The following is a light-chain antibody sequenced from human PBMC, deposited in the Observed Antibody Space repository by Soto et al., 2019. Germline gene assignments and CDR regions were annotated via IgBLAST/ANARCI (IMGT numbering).Light chain of an antibody. CDR3: QQRSNWPRFT. V-gene: IGKV3-11*01. CDR2: DVS. CDR1: QSVSSSS. Sequence: EVVLTQSPVTLSLSPGERATLSCRASQSVSSSSLAWYQQKPGQAPRLLIYDVSNRATGIPARFSGSGSGTDFTLTISSLEPEDFAVYYCQQRSNWPRFTFGPGTKVDIK. J-gene: IGKJ3*01.